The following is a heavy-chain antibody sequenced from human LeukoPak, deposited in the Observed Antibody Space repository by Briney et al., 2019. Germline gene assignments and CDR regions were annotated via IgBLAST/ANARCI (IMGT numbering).Heavy chain of an antibody. V-gene: IGHV3-30*02. J-gene: IGHJ6*03. CDR3: AKDRDYGDYPSAYYYYMDV. CDR2: IRYDGTNK. D-gene: IGHD4-17*01. Sequence: GGSLRLSCETSGFTFSTYGIHRVRQAPGKGLERVAFIRYDGTNKWYADSVKGRFTISRDNSKNMLYLQMNSLRAEDTAVYHCAKDRDYGDYPSAYYYYMDVWGKGTTVTVSS. CDR1: GFTFSTYG.